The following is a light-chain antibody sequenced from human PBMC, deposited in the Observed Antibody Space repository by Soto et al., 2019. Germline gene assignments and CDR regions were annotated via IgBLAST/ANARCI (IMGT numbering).Light chain of an antibody. V-gene: IGKV1-9*01. Sequence: IQLTQSPSSLSASVGDSVTITCRASQGISSFLAWYQQKPGKAPKLLIYAASTLQSGVPSRFSGSGSGTDFTLTISSLQPEDFATYFCRQLNSYPITFGQGRRLAI. CDR1: QGISSF. CDR3: RQLNSYPIT. CDR2: AAS. J-gene: IGKJ5*01.